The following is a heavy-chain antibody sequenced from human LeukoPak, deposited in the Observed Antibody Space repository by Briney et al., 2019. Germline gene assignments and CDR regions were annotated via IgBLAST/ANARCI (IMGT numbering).Heavy chain of an antibody. CDR1: GGSISSYY. CDR2: IYYSGST. Sequence: SETLSLTCTVSGGSISSYYWSWIRQPPGKGLEWIGYIYYSGSTNYNPSLKSRVTISVDTSKNQSSLKLSSVTAADTAVYYCASLSGYGRFLDYWGQGTLVTASS. J-gene: IGHJ4*02. D-gene: IGHD5-12*01. CDR3: ASLSGYGRFLDY. V-gene: IGHV4-59*01.